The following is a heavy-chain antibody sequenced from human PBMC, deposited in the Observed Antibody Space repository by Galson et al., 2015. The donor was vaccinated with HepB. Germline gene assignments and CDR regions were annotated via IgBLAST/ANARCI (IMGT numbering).Heavy chain of an antibody. V-gene: IGHV3-30*04. Sequence: SLRLSCAASGFTFSSYAMHWVRQAPGKGLEWVAVISYDGSNKYYADSVKGRFTISRDNSKNTLYLQMNSLRAEDTAVYYCARARGRGSYYDYWGQGTLVTVSS. CDR1: GFTFSSYA. CDR2: ISYDGSNK. CDR3: ARARGRGSYYDY. J-gene: IGHJ4*02. D-gene: IGHD1-26*01.